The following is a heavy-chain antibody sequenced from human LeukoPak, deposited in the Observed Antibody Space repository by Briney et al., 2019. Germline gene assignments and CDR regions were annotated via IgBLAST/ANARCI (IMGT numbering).Heavy chain of an antibody. CDR3: AKGLITMVRGAMDY. CDR2: IRYDGSNK. D-gene: IGHD3-10*01. J-gene: IGHJ4*02. Sequence: PGGSLRLSCAASGFTFSSYGMHWVRQAPGKGLEWVAFIRYDGSNKYYADSVKGRFTIPRDNSKNTLYLQMNSLRAEDTAVYYCAKGLITMVRGAMDYWGQGTLVTVSS. V-gene: IGHV3-30*02. CDR1: GFTFSSYG.